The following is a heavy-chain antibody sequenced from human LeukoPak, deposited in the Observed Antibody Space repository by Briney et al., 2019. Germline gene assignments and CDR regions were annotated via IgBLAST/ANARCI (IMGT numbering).Heavy chain of an antibody. J-gene: IGHJ3*02. CDR3: ARHDGWNYPPNDAFDI. CDR2: IYYSGST. CDR1: GGSISSSSYY. Sequence: SETLSLTCTVSGGSISSSSYYWGWIRQPPGKGLEWIGSIYYSGSTYYNPSLKSRVTISVDTSKNQFSLKLSSVTAADTAVYYCARHDGWNYPPNDAFDIWGQGTMVTVSS. D-gene: IGHD1-7*01. V-gene: IGHV4-39*01.